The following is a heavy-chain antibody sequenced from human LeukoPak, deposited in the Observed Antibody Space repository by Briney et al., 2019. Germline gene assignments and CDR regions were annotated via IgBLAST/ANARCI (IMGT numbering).Heavy chain of an antibody. Sequence: PGGSLRLSCAASGFTFSNAWMSWVRQAPGKGLEWVSAISGSGGSTYYADSVKGRFTISRDNSKNTLYLQMNSLRAEDTAVYYCAKDSGVTDAFDIWGQGTMVTVSS. D-gene: IGHD3-10*01. CDR1: GFTFSNAW. J-gene: IGHJ3*02. V-gene: IGHV3-23*01. CDR3: AKDSGVTDAFDI. CDR2: ISGSGGST.